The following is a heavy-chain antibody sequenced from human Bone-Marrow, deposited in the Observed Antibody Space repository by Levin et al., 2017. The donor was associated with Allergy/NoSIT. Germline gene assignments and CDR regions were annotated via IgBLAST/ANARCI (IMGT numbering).Heavy chain of an antibody. CDR1: GFSFSGYE. J-gene: IGHJ4*02. V-gene: IGHV3-48*03. Sequence: SCAASGFSFSGYEMNWVRQAPGKGLQWVSYIGSSGSPIYYADSVKGRFTISRDNAKNSLYLQVSSLRAEDTAVYYGVRESAVCSGGACYPDFDHWGQGTLVTVSS. CDR3: VRESAVCSGGACYPDFDH. D-gene: IGHD2-15*01. CDR2: IGSSGSPI.